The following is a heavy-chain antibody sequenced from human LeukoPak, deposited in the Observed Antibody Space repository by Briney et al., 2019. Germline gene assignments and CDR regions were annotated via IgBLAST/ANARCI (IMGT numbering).Heavy chain of an antibody. Sequence: PSETLSLTCTVSGGSISSGSYDWSWIRQPAGKGLEWIGRIYTSGSTNYNPSLKSRVTISVDTSKNQFSLKLSSVTAADTAVYYCARLRIAAAGSTFDYWGQRTLVTVSS. CDR2: IYTSGST. V-gene: IGHV4-61*02. D-gene: IGHD6-13*01. CDR1: GGSISSGSYD. J-gene: IGHJ4*02. CDR3: ARLRIAAAGSTFDY.